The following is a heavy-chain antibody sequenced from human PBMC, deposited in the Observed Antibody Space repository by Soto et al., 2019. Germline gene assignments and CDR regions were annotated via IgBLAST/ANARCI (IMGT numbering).Heavy chain of an antibody. Sequence: ASVKVSCKASGGTFSSYAISWVRQAPGQGLEWMGGIIPIFGTANYAQKFQGRVTITADKSTSTAYMELSSLRSEDTAVYYCVRADSGSYYYYYYGMDVWGQGTTVTVSS. CDR3: VRADSGSYYYYYYGMDV. CDR2: IIPIFGTA. J-gene: IGHJ6*02. CDR1: GGTFSSYA. V-gene: IGHV1-69*06. D-gene: IGHD1-26*01.